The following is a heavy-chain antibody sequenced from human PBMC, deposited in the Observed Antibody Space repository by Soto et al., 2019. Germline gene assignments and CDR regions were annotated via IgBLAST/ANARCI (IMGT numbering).Heavy chain of an antibody. CDR3: ARTYCSSTSCYNYYYYYGMDA. CDR2: ISAYNGNT. V-gene: IGHV1-18*01. CDR1: GYTFTSYG. Sequence: XSVKVSCKASGYTFTSYGISWVRQAPGQGLEWMGWISAYNGNTNYAQKLQGRVTMTTDTSTSTAYMELRSLRSDDTAVYYCARTYCSSTSCYNYYYYYGMDAWGQGTTVTVSS. J-gene: IGHJ6*02. D-gene: IGHD2-2*02.